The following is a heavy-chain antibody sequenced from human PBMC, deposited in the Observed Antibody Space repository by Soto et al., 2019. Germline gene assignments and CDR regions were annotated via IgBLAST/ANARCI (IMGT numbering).Heavy chain of an antibody. J-gene: IGHJ4*02. Sequence: SETLSLTCAVSGGSISNGGYSWSWLRQPPGKDLEWIGYIYHSGSTYYNPSLKSRVTISVDRSKNQFSLKLSSVTAADTAVYYCARGGGWTFDYWGQGTLVTVSS. CDR1: GGSISNGGYS. CDR3: ARGGGWTFDY. V-gene: IGHV4-30-2*01. CDR2: IYHSGST. D-gene: IGHD2-15*01.